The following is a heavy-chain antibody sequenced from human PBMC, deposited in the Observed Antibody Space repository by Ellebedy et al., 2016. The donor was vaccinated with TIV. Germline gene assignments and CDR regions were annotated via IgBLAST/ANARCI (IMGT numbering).Heavy chain of an antibody. V-gene: IGHV3-7*01. CDR1: GLTFANYR. CDR2: IEHDGTER. CDR3: ALLAVAARFDY. D-gene: IGHD6-19*01. J-gene: IGHJ4*02. Sequence: GGSLRLFXAVSGLTFANYRMTWVRQSPGRGLEWVANIEHDGTERYYVDSVKGRFTVSRDNAKSSLYLQMNRLRNEDTAIYYCALLAVAARFDYWGQGVLVTVSA.